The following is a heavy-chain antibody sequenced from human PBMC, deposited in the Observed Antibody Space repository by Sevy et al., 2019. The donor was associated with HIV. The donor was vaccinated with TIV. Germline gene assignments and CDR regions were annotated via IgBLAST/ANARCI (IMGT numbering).Heavy chain of an antibody. CDR1: GGSISSSSYY. CDR2: IDYSGST. V-gene: IGHV4-39*01. Sequence: ETLSLTCTVSGGSISSSSYYWGWIRQPPGKGLEWVGSIDYSGSTYYNPSLKSRVTISVDTSKNQFSLKLSSVTAADTAVYYCARPYTMYYYDSSGQLDAFDIWAQGTMVTVSS. J-gene: IGHJ3*02. CDR3: ARPYTMYYYDSSGQLDAFDI. D-gene: IGHD3-22*01.